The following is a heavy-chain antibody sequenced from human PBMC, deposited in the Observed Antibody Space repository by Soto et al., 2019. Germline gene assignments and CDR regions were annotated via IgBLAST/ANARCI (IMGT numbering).Heavy chain of an antibody. CDR1: GYTFTGYY. D-gene: IGHD5-18*01. CDR2: INPNSGGT. V-gene: IGHV1-2*02. Sequence: ASVKVSCKASGYTFTGYYIHWVRQAPGQGLEWMGWINPNSGGTNYAQKFQGRVTMTRDTSISTAYMELSRLRSDDTAVYYCARGGAAMAPRYYYGMDVWGQGTTVTVSS. CDR3: ARGGAAMAPRYYYGMDV. J-gene: IGHJ6*02.